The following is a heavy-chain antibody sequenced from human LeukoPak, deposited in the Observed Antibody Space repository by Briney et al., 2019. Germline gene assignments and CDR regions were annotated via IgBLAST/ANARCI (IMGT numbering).Heavy chain of an antibody. CDR1: GGSISSSNW. Sequence: SETLSLTCAVSGGSISSSNWWSWVRQPPGKGLEWIGEIYHSGSTNYSPSLKSRVTISVDKSKNQFSLKLSSVTAADTAVYYCARPHGGGSSWYEFDYWGQGTLVTVSS. D-gene: IGHD6-13*01. CDR3: ARPHGGGSSWYEFDY. J-gene: IGHJ4*02. V-gene: IGHV4-4*02. CDR2: IYHSGST.